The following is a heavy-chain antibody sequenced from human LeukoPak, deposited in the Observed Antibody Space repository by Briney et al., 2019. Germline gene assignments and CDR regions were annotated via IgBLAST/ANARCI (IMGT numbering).Heavy chain of an antibody. CDR3: ARAATGKNILTGSQSFRHYYYYMDV. CDR2: INHSGST. J-gene: IGHJ6*03. CDR1: GGSFSGYY. V-gene: IGHV4-34*01. D-gene: IGHD3-9*01. Sequence: SETLSLTYAVYGGSFSGYYWSWIRQPPGKGLEWIGEINHSGSTNYNPSLKSRVTISVDTSKNQFSLKLSSVTAADTAVYYCARAATGKNILTGSQSFRHYYYYMDVWGKGTTVTVSS.